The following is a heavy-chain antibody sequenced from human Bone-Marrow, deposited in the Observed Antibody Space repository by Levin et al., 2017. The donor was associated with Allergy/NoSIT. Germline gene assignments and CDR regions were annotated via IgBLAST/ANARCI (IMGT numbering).Heavy chain of an antibody. CDR3: VRRWQ. CDR2: MYSGGST. Sequence: GESLKISCEVSEFNVRNNYMSWVRQAPGKGLEWVSFMYSGGSTHYAESVKGRSTISRDNTKNTLHLQMNSLRAEDTAVYYCVRRWQWGQGTLVTVSS. V-gene: IGHV3-66*04. CDR1: EFNVRNNY. J-gene: IGHJ4*02. D-gene: IGHD2-15*01.